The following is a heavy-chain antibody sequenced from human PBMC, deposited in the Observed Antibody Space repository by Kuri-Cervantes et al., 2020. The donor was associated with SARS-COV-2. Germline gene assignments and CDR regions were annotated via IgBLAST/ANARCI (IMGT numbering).Heavy chain of an antibody. D-gene: IGHD6-13*01. CDR1: GFTFSSYG. CDR3: AKDQIAAAGTFDY. CDR2: IRYDGSNK. V-gene: IGHV3-30*02. J-gene: IGHJ4*02. Sequence: GESLKISFAASGFTFSSYGMHWVRQAPGKGLEWVAFIRYDGSNKYYADSVKGRFTISRDNSENTLYLQMNSLRAEDTAVYYCAKDQIAAAGTFDYWGQGTLVTVSS.